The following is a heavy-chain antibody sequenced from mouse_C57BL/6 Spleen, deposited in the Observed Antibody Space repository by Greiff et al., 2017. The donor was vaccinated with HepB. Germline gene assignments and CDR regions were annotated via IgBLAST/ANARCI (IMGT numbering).Heavy chain of an antibody. Sequence: VQLQQSGAELVKPGASVTLSCTASGFNIKDYYMHWVKQRTEQGLEWIGRIDPEDGETKYAPKFQGKATITADTSSNTSYLQLSSLTSEDTAVYYCARDGNYGGGAMDYWGQGTSVTVSS. J-gene: IGHJ4*01. D-gene: IGHD2-1*01. V-gene: IGHV14-2*01. CDR1: GFNIKDYY. CDR3: ARDGNYGGGAMDY. CDR2: IDPEDGET.